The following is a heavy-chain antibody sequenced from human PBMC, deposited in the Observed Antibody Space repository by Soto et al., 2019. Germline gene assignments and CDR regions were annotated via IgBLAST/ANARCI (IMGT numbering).Heavy chain of an antibody. CDR1: GYTFTSYA. CDR3: ARVPGYSIGDL. J-gene: IGHJ2*01. CDR2: INAGNGNK. Sequence: ASVKVSCKASGYTFTSYAMHWVRQAPGQRLEWKGWINAGNGNKKYSQKFQGRVTITRDTSASTAYMELSSLRSEDTAVYYCARVPGYSIGDLWGRGTLVTVSS. D-gene: IGHD2-21*01. V-gene: IGHV1-3*01.